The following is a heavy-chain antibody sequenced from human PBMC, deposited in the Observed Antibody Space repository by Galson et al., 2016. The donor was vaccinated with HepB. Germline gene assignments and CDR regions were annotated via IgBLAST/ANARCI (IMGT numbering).Heavy chain of an antibody. CDR2: ITPFLDTT. D-gene: IGHD3-9*01. CDR3: SRVSDYYGMGTNGWFDP. J-gene: IGHJ5*02. Sequence: SVKVSCKASGGTFTSYALNWVRQAPGQGLEWMGAITPFLDTTNSAQTFQGRVTITADDSTTTAYMELNGLRSEDTAVYYCSRVSDYYGMGTNGWFDPWGQGTLVIVSS. CDR1: GGTFTSYA. V-gene: IGHV1-69*13.